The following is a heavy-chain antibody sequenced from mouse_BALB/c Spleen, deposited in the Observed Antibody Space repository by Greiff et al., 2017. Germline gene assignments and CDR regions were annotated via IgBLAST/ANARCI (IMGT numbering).Heavy chain of an antibody. CDR3: ARDGTYDGYYWCAY. D-gene: IGHD2-3*01. Sequence: EVQLQQSGPELVKPGASVKMSCKASGYTFTSYVMHWVKQKPGQGLEWIGYINPYNDGTKYNEKFKGKATLTSDKSSSTAYMELSSLTSEDSAVYYCARDGTYDGYYWCAYWGQGTLVTVSA. CDR1: GYTFTSYV. J-gene: IGHJ3*01. V-gene: IGHV1-14*01. CDR2: INPYNDGT.